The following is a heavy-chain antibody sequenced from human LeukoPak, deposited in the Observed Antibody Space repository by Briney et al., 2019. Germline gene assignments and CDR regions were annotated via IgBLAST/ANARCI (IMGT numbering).Heavy chain of an antibody. CDR1: GFTFSSYA. CDR3: ARGIAVSWFDP. D-gene: IGHD6-19*01. CDR2: ISYDGSNK. V-gene: IGHV3-30*04. Sequence: GGSLRLSCAASGFTFSSYAMHWVRQAPGKGLEWVAVISYDGSNKYYADSVKGRFTISRDNSKNTLYLQMNSLRAEDTAVYYRARGIAVSWFDPWGQGTLVTVSS. J-gene: IGHJ5*02.